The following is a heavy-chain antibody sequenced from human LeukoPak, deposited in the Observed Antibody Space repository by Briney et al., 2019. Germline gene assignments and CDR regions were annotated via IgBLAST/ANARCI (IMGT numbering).Heavy chain of an antibody. CDR2: INPNSGGT. D-gene: IGHD6-19*01. CDR3: ARERRYSSGWYPH. Sequence: GASVKVSCKASGYTFTGYYMHWVRQAPGQGLEWMGWINPNSGGTNYAQKFQGRVTMTRDTSISTAYMELSRLRSDDTAVYYCARERRYSSGWYPHWGQGTLVTVSS. V-gene: IGHV1-2*02. J-gene: IGHJ4*02. CDR1: GYTFTGYY.